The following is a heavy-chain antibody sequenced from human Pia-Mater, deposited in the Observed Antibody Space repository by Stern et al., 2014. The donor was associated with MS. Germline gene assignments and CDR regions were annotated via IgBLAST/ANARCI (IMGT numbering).Heavy chain of an antibody. CDR3: TRRGGQRLIHFDS. CDR1: GDFVTNREY. J-gene: IGHJ4*02. Sequence: QVQLQESGPGLVKPSGPLSLTCAVAGDFVTNREYWSWVRQPPGERVEWIVQISHDGNPPYTPSLNGRPPISRDNSRNQFSLPVTCVTATDTAVYFCTRRGGQRLIHFDSWGQGTLVTVSS. V-gene: IGHV4-4*02. CDR2: ISHDGNP. D-gene: IGHD6-25*01.